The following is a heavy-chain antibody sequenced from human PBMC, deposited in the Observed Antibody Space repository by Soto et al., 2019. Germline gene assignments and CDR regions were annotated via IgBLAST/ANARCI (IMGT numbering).Heavy chain of an antibody. CDR3: ARAGFSTSWLGILATRANGVEIDF. CDR1: GYTFISYG. V-gene: IGHV1-18*01. D-gene: IGHD6-13*01. CDR2: ISPYNGKP. Sequence: QVQLVQSGAEVKKTGASVEVSCKASGYTFISYGISWVRQAPGQGLEWMGWISPYNGKPNYAQTFQGRATMTTDTSTSTAYMELRSLRSDDTAVYYCARAGFSTSWLGILATRANGVEIDFWGQGTLVTVSS. J-gene: IGHJ4*02.